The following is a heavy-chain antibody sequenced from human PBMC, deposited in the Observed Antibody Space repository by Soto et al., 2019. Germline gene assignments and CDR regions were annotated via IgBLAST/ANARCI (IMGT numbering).Heavy chain of an antibody. D-gene: IGHD1-26*01. V-gene: IGHV1-69*13. CDR3: ARGVINSGSIGSAFDI. J-gene: IGHJ3*02. CDR2: IIPIFGTA. Sequence: SVKVSCKASGGTFSSYAISWVRQAPGQGLEWMGGIIPIFGTANYAQKFQGRVTITADESTSTAYMELSSLRSEDTAVYYCARGVINSGSIGSAFDIWGQGTMVTVSS. CDR1: GGTFSSYA.